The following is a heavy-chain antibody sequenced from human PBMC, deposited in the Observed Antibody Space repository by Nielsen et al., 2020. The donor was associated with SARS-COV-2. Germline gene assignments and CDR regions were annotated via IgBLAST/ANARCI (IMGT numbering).Heavy chain of an antibody. CDR1: GASISSGSYY. Sequence: ESLKISCPVSGASISSGSYYWGWIRQPPGKGLEWIGSKDYGGSTYYNPSLKSRVTISVDTPKNQLSLKLTSVTAADTAVYFCARHRLAAAGRGGDWLDPWGQGTLVTVSS. CDR2: KDYGGST. CDR3: ARHRLAAAGRGGDWLDP. D-gene: IGHD6-13*01. V-gene: IGHV4-39*01. J-gene: IGHJ5*02.